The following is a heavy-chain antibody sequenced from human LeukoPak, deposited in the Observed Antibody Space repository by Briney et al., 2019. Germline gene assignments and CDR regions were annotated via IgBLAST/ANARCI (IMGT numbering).Heavy chain of an antibody. Sequence: GSLRLSCAASGFMFSSYWMSWVRQAPGKGLEWVSTISGSGGSTHYADSVKGRFTISRDNSKNTLYLQMNSLRAEEKAVYYCVRGYSYGWFDPWGQGTLVTVSS. J-gene: IGHJ5*02. D-gene: IGHD5-18*01. CDR2: ISGSGGST. CDR3: VRGYSYGWFDP. V-gene: IGHV3-23*01. CDR1: GFMFSSYW.